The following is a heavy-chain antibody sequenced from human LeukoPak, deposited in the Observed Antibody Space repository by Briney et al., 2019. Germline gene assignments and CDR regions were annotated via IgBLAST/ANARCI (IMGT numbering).Heavy chain of an antibody. CDR2: ISSSGSTI. V-gene: IGHV3-48*03. CDR1: GFTFSSYE. D-gene: IGHD1-26*01. Sequence: GGSLRLSCAASGFTFSSYEMNWVRQAPGKGLEWVSYISSSGSTIYYADSVKGRFTISRDNAKNSLYLQMNSLRAEDTAVYYCARGFTSGSSNLDYWGQGTPVTVSS. CDR3: ARGFTSGSSNLDY. J-gene: IGHJ4*02.